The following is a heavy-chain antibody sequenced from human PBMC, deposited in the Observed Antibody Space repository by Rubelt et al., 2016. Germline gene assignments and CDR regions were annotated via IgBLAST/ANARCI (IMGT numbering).Heavy chain of an antibody. Sequence: QVQLQQWGAGLLKPSETLSLTCAVYGGSFSGYYWSWIRQPPGKGLEWIGEINHSGSTNYNPSLKSRVPISVETSKNQFSRKLSSGTAADTAVYYCARGPYGSGSYYNVRERFYWGQGTLVTVSS. J-gene: IGHJ4*02. CDR2: INHSGST. V-gene: IGHV4-34*01. CDR1: GGSFSGYY. D-gene: IGHD3-10*01. CDR3: ARGPYGSGSYYNVRERFY.